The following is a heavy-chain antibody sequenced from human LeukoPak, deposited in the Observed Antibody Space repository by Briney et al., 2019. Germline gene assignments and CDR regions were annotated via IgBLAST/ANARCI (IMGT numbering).Heavy chain of an antibody. V-gene: IGHV4-59*01. CDR3: ARGYDTSGYYPYYFDY. Sequence: PSETLSLTCTVSGGSMSSYYWSWIRQPPGKGLEWIGYIYYSGSTNYNPSLKSRVTISVDTSKNQFSLKLSSVTAADTAVYYCARGYDTSGYYPYYFDYWGQGTLVTVSS. J-gene: IGHJ4*02. CDR1: GGSMSSYY. CDR2: IYYSGST. D-gene: IGHD3-22*01.